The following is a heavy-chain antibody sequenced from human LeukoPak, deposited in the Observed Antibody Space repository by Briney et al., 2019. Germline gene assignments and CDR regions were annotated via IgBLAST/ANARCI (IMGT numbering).Heavy chain of an antibody. J-gene: IGHJ3*02. CDR1: GFTFTIFG. CDR3: ARDRNIMIGAGGNAFDI. CDR2: IDARSGIT. D-gene: IGHD3-16*01. V-gene: IGHV3-48*01. Sequence: GGSLRLSCAASGFTFTIFGLNWVRQAPGKGPEWVSYIDARSGITYYADSVQGRFTISRDDARESVFLQMDGLRVDDTAVYYCARDRNIMIGAGGNAFDIWGQGTMVTVSS.